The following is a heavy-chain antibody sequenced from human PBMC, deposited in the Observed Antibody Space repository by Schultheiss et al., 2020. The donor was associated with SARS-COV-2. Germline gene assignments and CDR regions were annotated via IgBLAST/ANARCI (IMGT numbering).Heavy chain of an antibody. D-gene: IGHD6-19*01. Sequence: ASVKVSCKASGYTFTSYGISWVRQAPGQGLEWMGWISAYNGNTNYAQKLQGRVTMTTDTSTSTAYMELRSLRSDDTAVYYCARGGWRWLVGGGWFDPWGQGTLVTVSS. CDR3: ARGGWRWLVGGGWFDP. V-gene: IGHV1-18*01. J-gene: IGHJ5*02. CDR1: GYTFTSYG. CDR2: ISAYNGNT.